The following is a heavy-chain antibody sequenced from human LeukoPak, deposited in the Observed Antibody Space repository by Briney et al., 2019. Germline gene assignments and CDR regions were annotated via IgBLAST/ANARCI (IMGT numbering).Heavy chain of an antibody. J-gene: IGHJ4*02. CDR2: ISGSGGST. V-gene: IGHV3-23*01. D-gene: IGHD3-3*01. CDR3: AKRASYDFWSGYYDPFDY. Sequence: GGSLRLSFAASGFTFSSYAMSWVRQAPGKGLEWVSAISGSGGSTYYADSVKGRFTISRDNSKNTLYLQMNSLRAEDTAVYYCAKRASYDFWSGYYDPFDYWGQGTLVTVSS. CDR1: GFTFSSYA.